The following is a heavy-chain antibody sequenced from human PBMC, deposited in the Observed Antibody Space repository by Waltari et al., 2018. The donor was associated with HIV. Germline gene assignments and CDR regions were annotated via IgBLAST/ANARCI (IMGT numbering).Heavy chain of an antibody. J-gene: IGHJ5*02. CDR3: ARSFSGYSNYFDP. CDR1: GGSMTSSSYY. D-gene: IGHD4-4*01. Sequence: QLQLQESGPGLVKSSETLSLTCTVSGGSMTSSSYYWGWIRQPPGKGLEWIGSMSYSGSTYQKSSLRSRLTISVDTSKNQFSLKLTSVTASDTAVYHCARSFSGYSNYFDPWGQGTLVTVSS. CDR2: MSYSGST. V-gene: IGHV4-39*01.